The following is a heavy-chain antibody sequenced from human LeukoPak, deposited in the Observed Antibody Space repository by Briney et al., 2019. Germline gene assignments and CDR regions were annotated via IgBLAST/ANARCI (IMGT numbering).Heavy chain of an antibody. CDR3: ARGGGFGELYS. J-gene: IGHJ5*02. V-gene: IGHV4-34*01. D-gene: IGHD3-10*01. CDR2: INHSGST. CDR1: GGSFSGYY. Sequence: PSETLSLTCAVYGGSFSGYYWSWIRQPPGKGLEWIGEINHSGSTNYNPSLKSRVTISVDTPKNQFSLELSSVTAADTAVYYCARGGGFGELYSWGQGTLVTVSS.